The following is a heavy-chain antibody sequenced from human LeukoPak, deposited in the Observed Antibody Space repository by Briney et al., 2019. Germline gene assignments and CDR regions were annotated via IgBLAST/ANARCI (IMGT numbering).Heavy chain of an antibody. CDR2: ISSSSNYI. CDR3: ASAAYYDFWSGYHNWFDP. Sequence: GGSLRLSCVASGFTFSSYAMNWVRQAPGKGLEWVSSISSSSNYIYYADSVKGRFTISRDNAKNSLYLQMNSLRAEDTAVYYCASAAYYDFWSGYHNWFDPWGQGTLVTVSS. V-gene: IGHV3-21*01. CDR1: GFTFSSYA. J-gene: IGHJ5*02. D-gene: IGHD3-3*01.